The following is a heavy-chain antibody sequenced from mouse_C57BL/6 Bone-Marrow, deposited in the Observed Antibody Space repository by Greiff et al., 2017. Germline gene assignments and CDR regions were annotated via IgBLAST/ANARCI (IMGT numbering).Heavy chain of an antibody. CDR1: GYTFTDYY. D-gene: IGHD2-3*01. CDR2: IYPGSGNT. J-gene: IGHJ2*01. V-gene: IGHV1-76*01. Sequence: VQLVESGAELVRPGASVKLSCKASGYTFTDYYMHWVKQRPGQGLEWIARIYPGSGNTYYNEKFKGKATLTAEKSSSTAYMQLSSLTSEDSAGYFCARDSDGYYDYWGQGTTLTVSS. CDR3: ARDSDGYYDY.